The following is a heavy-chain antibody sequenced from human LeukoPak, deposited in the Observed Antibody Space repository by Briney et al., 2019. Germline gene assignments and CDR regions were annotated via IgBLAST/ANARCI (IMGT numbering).Heavy chain of an antibody. V-gene: IGHV3-30*04. CDR1: GFTFSSYA. CDR2: ISYDGSNK. D-gene: IGHD6-13*01. Sequence: PGGSLRLSCAASGFTFSSYAMHWVRQAPGKGLEWVAVISYDGSNKYYADSVKGRFTISRDNSKNTLYLQMNSLRAEDTAVYYCARESPYSSRPLDYWGQGTLVTVSS. CDR3: ARESPYSSRPLDY. J-gene: IGHJ4*02.